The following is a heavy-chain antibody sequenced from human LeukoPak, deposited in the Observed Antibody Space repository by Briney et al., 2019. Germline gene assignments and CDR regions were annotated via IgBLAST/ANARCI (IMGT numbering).Heavy chain of an antibody. CDR2: INHSGST. Sequence: SETLSLTCAVYGGSFSGYYWSWIRQPPGKGLEWIGEINHSGSTNYNPSLKSRVTMSVDTSKNQFSLKLSSVTAADTAVYYCARGYGSGSYPFDYWGQGTLVTVSS. CDR1: GGSFSGYY. D-gene: IGHD3-10*01. CDR3: ARGYGSGSYPFDY. V-gene: IGHV4-34*01. J-gene: IGHJ4*02.